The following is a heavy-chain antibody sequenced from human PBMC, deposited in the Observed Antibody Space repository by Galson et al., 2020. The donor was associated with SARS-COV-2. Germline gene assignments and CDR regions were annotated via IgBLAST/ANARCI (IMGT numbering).Heavy chain of an antibody. Sequence: ASVKVSCKASGYTFPNYVIHWLRQAPGQRLEWMGWINGGIGNTKYSQKFQGRVSITRDQSASTAYVELTSLRSEDTAVYYCARANHDFDFRGYWDAVEFWGQGTMVTVSS. J-gene: IGHJ3*01. CDR2: INGGIGNT. D-gene: IGHD3-22*01. CDR3: ARANHDFDFRGYWDAVEF. V-gene: IGHV1-3*01. CDR1: GYTFPNYV.